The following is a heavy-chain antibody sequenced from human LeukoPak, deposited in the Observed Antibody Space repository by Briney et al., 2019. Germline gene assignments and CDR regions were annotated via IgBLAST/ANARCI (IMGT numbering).Heavy chain of an antibody. J-gene: IGHJ4*02. CDR2: IYYSGST. CDR3: AKDPLRNHYDSSGYFGWVDY. V-gene: IGHV4-39*01. D-gene: IGHD3-22*01. CDR1: GGSISSSSYY. Sequence: PSETLSLTCTVSGGSISSSSYYWGRIRQPPGKGLEWIGSIYYSGSTYYNPSLKSRVTISVDTSKNQFSLKLSSVTAADTAVYYCAKDPLRNHYDSSGYFGWVDYWGQGTLVTVSS.